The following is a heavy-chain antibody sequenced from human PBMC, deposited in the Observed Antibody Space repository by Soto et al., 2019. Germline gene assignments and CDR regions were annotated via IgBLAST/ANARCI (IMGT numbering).Heavy chain of an antibody. Sequence: ASVKVSCKASGYTFTSYYMHWVRQAPGQGLEWMGIINPSGGSTSYAQKFQGRVTMTRETSTSTVYMELSSLRSEDTAVYYCARADFRSGYYYRAWFAAWGQGTLVTVSS. D-gene: IGHD3-22*01. J-gene: IGHJ5*02. V-gene: IGHV1-46*01. CDR3: ARADFRSGYYYRAWFAA. CDR1: GYTFTSYY. CDR2: INPSGGST.